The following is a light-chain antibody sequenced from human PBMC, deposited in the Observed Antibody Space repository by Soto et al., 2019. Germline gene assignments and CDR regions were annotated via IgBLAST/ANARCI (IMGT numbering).Light chain of an antibody. J-gene: IGLJ2*01. CDR3: QSYATNNQVV. CDR1: SGSIASNY. V-gene: IGLV6-57*04. Sequence: NFMLTQPHSVSESPGKTVTISCTRSSGSIASNYVQWYQQRPGRAPTTVIYEDNQRPSGVPDRFSGSIDSSSNSASLTISGLKTEDEADYYCQSYATNNQVVFGGGTKLTVL. CDR2: EDN.